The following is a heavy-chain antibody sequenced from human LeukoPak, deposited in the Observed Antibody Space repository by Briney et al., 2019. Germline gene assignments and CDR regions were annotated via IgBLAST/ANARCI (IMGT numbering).Heavy chain of an antibody. CDR1: GGSISGYY. CDR2: IYYSGST. CDR3: ARDFESYSSSWYGAFDI. J-gene: IGHJ3*02. D-gene: IGHD6-13*01. V-gene: IGHV4-59*01. Sequence: PETLSLTCTVSGGSISGYYWSWIRQFPGKGLEWIGYIYYSGSTNYNPSLKSRVTISVDTSKNQFSLKLSSVTAADTAVYYCARDFESYSSSWYGAFDIWGQGTMVTVSS.